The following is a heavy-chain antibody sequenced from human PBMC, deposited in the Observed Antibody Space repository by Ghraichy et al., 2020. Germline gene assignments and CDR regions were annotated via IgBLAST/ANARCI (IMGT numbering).Heavy chain of an antibody. CDR1: EFPFSNAW. CDR3: STESGYF. CDR2: IRSRADGGTS. J-gene: IGHJ4*02. Sequence: GESPNISCAASEFPFSNAWLNCVRQAPGNGLEWFGRIRSRADGGTSDYAVPVKGRFTFSRDDSKSTLYLQMSNLKTDDGGVYYCSTESGYFWGQGTLVTDSS. D-gene: IGHD2-21*01. V-gene: IGHV3-15*01.